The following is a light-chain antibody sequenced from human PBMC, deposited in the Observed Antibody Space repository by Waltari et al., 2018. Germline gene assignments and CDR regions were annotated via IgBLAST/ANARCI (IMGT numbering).Light chain of an antibody. CDR3: QQYNTYPAT. CDR2: KAY. Sequence: DIQMTQSPSSLSASVGDRVTITCRASQRISYWLAGYQQKPGKAPKLLVYKAYSLESGVPSRFSGSVSGTEYTLTISSLQPDDFATYYCQQYNTYPATFGQGTKVEIK. V-gene: IGKV1-5*03. J-gene: IGKJ2*01. CDR1: QRISYW.